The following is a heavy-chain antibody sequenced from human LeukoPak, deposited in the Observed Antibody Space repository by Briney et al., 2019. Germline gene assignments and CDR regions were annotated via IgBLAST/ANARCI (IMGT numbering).Heavy chain of an antibody. CDR1: GFTLSSYS. CDR3: ARDIAGYYDSSGYYPLDY. Sequence: GGSLRLSCAASGFTLSSYSMNWVRQAPGKGLEWVSSISSSSSYIYYADSVKGRFTISRDNAKNSLYLQMNSLRAEDTAVYYCARDIAGYYDSSGYYPLDYWGQGTLVTVSS. D-gene: IGHD3-22*01. V-gene: IGHV3-21*01. CDR2: ISSSSSYI. J-gene: IGHJ4*02.